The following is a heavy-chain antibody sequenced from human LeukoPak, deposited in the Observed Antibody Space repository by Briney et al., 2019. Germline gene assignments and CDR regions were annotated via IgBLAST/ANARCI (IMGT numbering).Heavy chain of an antibody. CDR2: ISYDGCNK. CDR3: ARVDWLLPENYFDY. V-gene: IGHV3-30-3*01. Sequence: PGGSLRLSCAASGFTFSSYAMHWVRQAPGKGLEWVAVISYDGCNKYYADSVKGRFTISRDNSKNTLYLQMNSLRAEDTAVYYCARVDWLLPENYFDYWGQGTLVTVSS. D-gene: IGHD3-9*01. J-gene: IGHJ4*02. CDR1: GFTFSSYA.